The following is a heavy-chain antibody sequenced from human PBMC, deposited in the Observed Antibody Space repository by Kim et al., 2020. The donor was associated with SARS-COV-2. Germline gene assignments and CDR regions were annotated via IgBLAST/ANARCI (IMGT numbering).Heavy chain of an antibody. D-gene: IGHD6-13*01. V-gene: IGHV3-21*01. Sequence: DSVKGRFTISRDNAKNSLLLQMNSLRAEDTAVYYCARDRADSSSWYYFDYWGQGTLVTVSS. J-gene: IGHJ4*02. CDR3: ARDRADSSSWYYFDY.